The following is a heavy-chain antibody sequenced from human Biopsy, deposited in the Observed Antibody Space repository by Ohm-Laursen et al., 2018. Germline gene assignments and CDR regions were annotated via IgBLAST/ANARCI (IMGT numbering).Heavy chain of an antibody. Sequence: SMKVSCKAPGGTFSNYGVNWVRQAPGQGLEWLGGNIPILGTGNYAQKFQDRVTVAADTSTSTATMELRSLRSDDTAVYYCATKLTGYFHHWGQGTLVIASS. J-gene: IGHJ1*01. V-gene: IGHV1-69*06. D-gene: IGHD3-9*01. CDR2: NIPILGTG. CDR3: ATKLTGYFHH. CDR1: GGTFSNYG.